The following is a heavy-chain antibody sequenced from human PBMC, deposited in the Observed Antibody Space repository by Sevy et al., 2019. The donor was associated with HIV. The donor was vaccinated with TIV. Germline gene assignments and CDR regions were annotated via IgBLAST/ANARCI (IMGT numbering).Heavy chain of an antibody. D-gene: IGHD2-2*01. J-gene: IGHJ5*02. CDR2: INHSGST. CDR1: GGSFSGYY. CDR3: ARAPPVVVVPGAPSWFDP. Sequence: SETLSLSCAVYGGSFSGYYWNWIRHPPGKALEWIGEINHSGSTNYNPSLKSRVTISVDTSKNQFSLKLNSVTAADTAVYYCARAPPVVVVPGAPSWFDPWGQGTLVTVSS. V-gene: IGHV4-34*01.